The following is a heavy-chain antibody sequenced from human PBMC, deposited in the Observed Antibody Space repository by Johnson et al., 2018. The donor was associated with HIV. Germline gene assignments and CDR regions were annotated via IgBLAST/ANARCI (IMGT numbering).Heavy chain of an antibody. J-gene: IGHJ3*02. CDR2: IYSDGST. CDR3: AKGRSGAGGAFDI. V-gene: IGHV3-NL1*01. D-gene: IGHD1-26*01. Sequence: QVQLVESGGGVVQPGRSLRLSCTGFGFTFNRYAIHWVRQAPNKGLEWVSLIYSDGSTYYADAVKGRFTISRDDSKNTLYLQMSSRRAEDTAVYYCAKGRSGAGGAFDIWGQGTMVTVSS. CDR1: GFTFNRYA.